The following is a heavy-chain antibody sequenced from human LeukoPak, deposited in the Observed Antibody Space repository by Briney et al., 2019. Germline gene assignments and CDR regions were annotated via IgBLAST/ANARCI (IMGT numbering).Heavy chain of an antibody. J-gene: IGHJ4*02. Sequence: ASVKVSCKVSGYTLTELSMHWVRQAPGKGLEWTGGFDPEGGETIYAQKFQGRVTMTEDTSTDTAYMELSSLRSEDTAVYYCATALIPYSSGWSSVRDYWGQGTLVTVSS. D-gene: IGHD6-19*01. CDR2: FDPEGGET. CDR1: GYTLTELS. CDR3: ATALIPYSSGWSSVRDY. V-gene: IGHV1-24*01.